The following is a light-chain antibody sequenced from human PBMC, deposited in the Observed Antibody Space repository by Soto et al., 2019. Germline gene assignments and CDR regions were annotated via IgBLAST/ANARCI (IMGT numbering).Light chain of an antibody. Sequence: DIQMTQSPSTLSASVGDRVTITCRASQSISSWLAWYQQKPGKAPKLLIYDASSLESGVPSRFSGSGSGTEFTLTISSLQPDDFATYYCQQYNSYSWTFGQGTNVE. CDR2: DAS. V-gene: IGKV1-5*01. CDR1: QSISSW. CDR3: QQYNSYSWT. J-gene: IGKJ1*01.